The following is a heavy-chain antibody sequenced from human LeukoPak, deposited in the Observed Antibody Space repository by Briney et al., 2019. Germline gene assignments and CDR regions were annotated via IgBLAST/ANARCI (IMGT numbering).Heavy chain of an antibody. D-gene: IGHD2-15*01. Sequence: GGSLRLSCAASGFTFSSYAMSWVRQAPGKGLEWVSAISGSGGSTYYADSVKGRFTISRDNSKNTLYLQMNSLRAEDTAIYHCAKRSCGGGSCNSDYWGQGVLVTVSS. V-gene: IGHV3-23*01. CDR3: AKRSCGGGSCNSDY. J-gene: IGHJ4*02. CDR2: ISGSGGST. CDR1: GFTFSSYA.